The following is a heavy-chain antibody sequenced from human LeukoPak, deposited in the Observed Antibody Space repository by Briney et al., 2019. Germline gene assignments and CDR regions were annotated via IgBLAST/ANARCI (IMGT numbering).Heavy chain of an antibody. D-gene: IGHD3-22*01. Sequence: SETLSLTCAVSGGSISSSNWWSWVRQPPGKGLEWIGEIYHSGSTNYNPSLKSRVTISVDKSKNQFSLKLSSVTAADTAVYYCARVMNYYDSSGYDYWGQGTLVTVSS. J-gene: IGHJ4*02. V-gene: IGHV4-4*02. CDR2: IYHSGST. CDR3: ARVMNYYDSSGYDY. CDR1: GGSISSSNW.